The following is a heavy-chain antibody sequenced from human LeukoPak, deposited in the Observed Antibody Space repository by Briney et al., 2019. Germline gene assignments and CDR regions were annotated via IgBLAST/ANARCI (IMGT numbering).Heavy chain of an antibody. D-gene: IGHD6-19*01. V-gene: IGHV3-30*02. CDR1: GFTFSSYD. CDR2: IRYDGSNK. CDR3: AKGSKAVLFTRDHYMDV. Sequence: GSLRRSCAASGFTFSSYDIHWVRQAPGKVLEWVAFIRYDGSNKYYADSVRGRFTISRDNSKNTLYLQMNSLRAEDTAVYFCAKGSKAVLFTRDHYMDVWGKGTTVTISS. J-gene: IGHJ6*03.